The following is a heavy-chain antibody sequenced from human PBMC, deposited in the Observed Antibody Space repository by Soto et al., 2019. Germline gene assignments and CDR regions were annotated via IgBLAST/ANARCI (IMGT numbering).Heavy chain of an antibody. CDR1: GFTFSSYA. V-gene: IGHV3-30*18. Sequence: QVQLVESGGGVVQPGRSLRLSCAASGFTFSSYAMHWVRQAPGKGLEWVAIMSYDGNNQYYADSVKGRFTISRDNFKNTLYLQKNCLRAEDTAVYYCAKALGELSPESFDYWGQGKLVTLSS. CDR3: AKALGELSPESFDY. CDR2: MSYDGNNQ. J-gene: IGHJ4*02. D-gene: IGHD3-16*02.